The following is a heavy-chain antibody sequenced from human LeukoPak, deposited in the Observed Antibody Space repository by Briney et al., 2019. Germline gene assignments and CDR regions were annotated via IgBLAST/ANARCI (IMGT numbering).Heavy chain of an antibody. V-gene: IGHV3-72*01. Sequence: PGGSLRLSCAASGFTFSDHYMDWVRQAPGKGLEWVGRTRNKANSYTTEYAASVKGRFTISRDDSKNSLYLQMNSLKTEDTAVYYCASQFWWAAVVGPALDCWGQGSLVTVSS. J-gene: IGHJ4*02. CDR1: GFTFSDHY. D-gene: IGHD2-21*01. CDR2: TRNKANSYTT. CDR3: ASQFWWAAVVGPALDC.